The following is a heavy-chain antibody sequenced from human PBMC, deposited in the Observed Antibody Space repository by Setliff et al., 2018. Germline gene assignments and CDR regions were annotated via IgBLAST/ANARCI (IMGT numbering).Heavy chain of an antibody. D-gene: IGHD5-12*01. CDR3: ARDQWVRSPPLYFSYSMDV. V-gene: IGHV4-4*07. CDR2: ISTSGNT. J-gene: IGHJ6*02. CDR1: GGSITNSYY. Sequence: SATLSLTCTVSGGSITNSYYWSWIRQPAGKGLEWIGRISTSGNTNYNPSLKSRVTVSLDTSKNQFSLKLTSMTAADTAVYYCARDQWVRSPPLYFSYSMDVWGQGTTVTVSS.